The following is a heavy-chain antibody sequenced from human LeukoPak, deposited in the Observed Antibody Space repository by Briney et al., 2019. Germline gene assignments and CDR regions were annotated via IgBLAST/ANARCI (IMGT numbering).Heavy chain of an antibody. CDR1: GYTFTNYD. CDR2: MNPNSGNA. Sequence: ASAKVSCTASGYTFTNYDINWVRQATGQGLEWMGWMNPNSGNAGYAQKFQGRVTMTRDTSISTAYMELSSLRSEDTAVYYCARDQEAFDYWGQGTLVTVSS. V-gene: IGHV1-8*01. CDR3: ARDQEAFDY. J-gene: IGHJ4*02.